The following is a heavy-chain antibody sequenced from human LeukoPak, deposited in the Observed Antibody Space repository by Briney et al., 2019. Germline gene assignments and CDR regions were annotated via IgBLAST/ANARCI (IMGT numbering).Heavy chain of an antibody. J-gene: IGHJ4*02. Sequence: PGRSLRLSCAASGFTFSSYAMHWVRQAPGKGPEWVSSISGSSGNTYYTDSVKGRFSISRDNSKNTLYLQMNSLRAEDTAVYYCAKVAAGDYYFDYWGQGTLVTVSS. CDR1: GFTFSSYA. CDR3: AKVAAGDYYFDY. CDR2: ISGSSGNT. V-gene: IGHV3-23*01. D-gene: IGHD2-21*01.